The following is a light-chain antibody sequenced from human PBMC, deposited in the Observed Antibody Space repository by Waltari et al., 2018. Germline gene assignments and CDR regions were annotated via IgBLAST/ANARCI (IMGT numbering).Light chain of an antibody. V-gene: IGKV1-27*01. Sequence: DIQMTQSPSSLSTSVGDRVTITCRASQDINNDLAWYKQKPGKVPKLLIYAASNLQSGVPSRFSGSGSGTDFTLTIASLQPEDVASYYCQKYDSVPRTFGGGTKVEIK. J-gene: IGKJ4*01. CDR2: AAS. CDR1: QDINND. CDR3: QKYDSVPRT.